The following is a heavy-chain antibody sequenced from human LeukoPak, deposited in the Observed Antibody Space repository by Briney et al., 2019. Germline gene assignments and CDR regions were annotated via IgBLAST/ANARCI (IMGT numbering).Heavy chain of an antibody. V-gene: IGHV3-21*01. CDR1: GFTFRSYS. D-gene: IGHD6-13*01. CDR2: ISSSSSHI. J-gene: IGHJ4*02. Sequence: GGSLRLSCAASGFTFRSYSMNWVRQAPGKGLEWVSSISSSSSHIYYADSVKGRFTISRDNAKNSLYLQMNSLRAEDTAVYYCARSFLSIAAAATDYWGQGTLVTVSS. CDR3: ARSFLSIAAAATDY.